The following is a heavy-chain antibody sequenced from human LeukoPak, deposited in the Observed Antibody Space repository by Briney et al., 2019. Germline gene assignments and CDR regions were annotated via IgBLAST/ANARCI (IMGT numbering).Heavy chain of an antibody. V-gene: IGHV4-38-2*02. CDR1: GYSISSGYY. D-gene: IGHD2-15*01. Sequence: SETLSLTCTVSGYSISSGYYWGWIRQPPGKGLEWIGSIYHSGSTYYNPSLKSRVTISVDTSKNQFSLKLSSVTAADTAVYYCARAPYCSGGSCYSPTDYYYYYMDVWGKGTTVTVSS. CDR3: ARAPYCSGGSCYSPTDYYYYYMDV. CDR2: IYHSGST. J-gene: IGHJ6*03.